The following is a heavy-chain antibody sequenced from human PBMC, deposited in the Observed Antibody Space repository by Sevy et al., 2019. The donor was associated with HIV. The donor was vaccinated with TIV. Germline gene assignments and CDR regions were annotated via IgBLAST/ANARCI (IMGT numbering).Heavy chain of an antibody. J-gene: IGHJ5*01. CDR1: GYTFTTYG. V-gene: IGHV1-18*01. D-gene: IGHD3-16*01. CDR3: ARKRNLGGPSDS. CDR2: INTYNRNT. Sequence: ASVKVSCKSSGYTFTTYGISWVRQAPGQGLEWMGWINTYNRNTIYTQKLQGRVTMTADTTTSTAYMELRSRRSDDTAVYYCARKRNLGGPSDSWGQGTLVTVSS.